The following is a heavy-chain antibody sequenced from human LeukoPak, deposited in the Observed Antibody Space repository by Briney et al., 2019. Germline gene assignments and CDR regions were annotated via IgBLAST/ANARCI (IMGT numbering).Heavy chain of an antibody. J-gene: IGHJ4*02. CDR1: GGSISSSDYY. Sequence: SETLSLTCTVSGGSISSSDYYWGWIRQPPGKGLEWIGSIFYRGNTYYNPSLKGRVTISVDTSKNQFFLKLSSVTAADTAVYYCARQNRHDSSGYYYDYWGQGTLVTVSS. D-gene: IGHD3-22*01. V-gene: IGHV4-39*01. CDR3: ARQNRHDSSGYYYDY. CDR2: IFYRGNT.